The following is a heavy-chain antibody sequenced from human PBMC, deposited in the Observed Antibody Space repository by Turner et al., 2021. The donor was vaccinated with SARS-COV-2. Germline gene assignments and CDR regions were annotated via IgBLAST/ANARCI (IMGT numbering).Heavy chain of an antibody. D-gene: IGHD3-3*01. CDR3: AQAGLEISSHFDY. CDR2: INGSGGST. J-gene: IGHJ4*02. CDR1: GFTFSSYA. Sequence: EVQLLESGGGFLLPGTSLSLSCPASGFTFSSYAMCWVRRAPGKGLEWVSAINGSGGSTYYAASVKGRFTISRDNSKNTLYLQINSLRAEDTAVYYCAQAGLEISSHFDYWGQGNLVTVSS. V-gene: IGHV3-23*01.